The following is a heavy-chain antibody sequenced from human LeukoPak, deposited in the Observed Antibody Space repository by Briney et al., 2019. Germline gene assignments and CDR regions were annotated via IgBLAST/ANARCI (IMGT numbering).Heavy chain of an antibody. CDR2: IYYSGST. Sequence: SETLSLTCTVSGGSISSYYWSLIRQPPGEGLQWIGYIYYSGSTNYNPSLKSRVTISVDTSKNQFSLKLSSVTAADTAVYYCARASGSYSGGLSWFDPWGQGTLVTVSS. J-gene: IGHJ5*02. V-gene: IGHV4-59*01. CDR3: ARASGSYSGGLSWFDP. D-gene: IGHD1-26*01. CDR1: GGSISSYY.